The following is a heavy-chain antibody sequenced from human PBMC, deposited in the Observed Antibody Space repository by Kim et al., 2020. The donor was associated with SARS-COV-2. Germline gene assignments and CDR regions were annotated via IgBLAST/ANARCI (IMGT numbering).Heavy chain of an antibody. CDR2: ISAYNGNT. CDR1: GYTFTSYG. V-gene: IGHV1-18*01. J-gene: IGHJ4*02. CDR3: ARVRCSGGSCYSFFDY. D-gene: IGHD2-15*01. Sequence: ASVKVSCKASGYTFTSYGISWVRQAPGQGLEWMGWISAYNGNTNYAQKLQGRVTMTTDTSTSTAYMELRSLRSDDTAVYYCARVRCSGGSCYSFFDYWGQGTLVTVSS.